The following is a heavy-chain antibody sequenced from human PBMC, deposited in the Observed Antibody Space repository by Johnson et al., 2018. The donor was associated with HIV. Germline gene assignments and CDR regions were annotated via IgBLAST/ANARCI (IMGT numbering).Heavy chain of an antibody. CDR3: ARVRQLGRGDAFDI. CDR1: GFTVSSNY. Sequence: GGLVQPGGSLRLSCAASGFTVSSNYMSWVRQAPGKGLEWVANIKQDGSEKYYVDSVKGRFTISRDNSKNTLYLQMNSLRAEDTAVYYCARVRQLGRGDAFDIWGQGTMVTVSS. J-gene: IGHJ3*02. CDR2: IKQDGSEK. V-gene: IGHV3-7*01. D-gene: IGHD6-6*01.